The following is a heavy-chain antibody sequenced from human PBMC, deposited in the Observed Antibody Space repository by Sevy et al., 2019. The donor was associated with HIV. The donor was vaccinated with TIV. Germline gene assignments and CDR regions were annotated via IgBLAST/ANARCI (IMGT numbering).Heavy chain of an antibody. CDR2: ISSSSSYI. D-gene: IGHD3-22*01. J-gene: IGHJ4*02. CDR3: ARDYYDSSGSDD. CDR1: GFTFSSYS. V-gene: IGHV3-21*01. Sequence: GWSLRLSCAASGFTFSSYSMNWVRQAPGKGLEWVSSISSSSSYIYYADSVKGRFTISRDNAKNSLYLQMNSLRAEDTSVDYCARDYYDSSGSDDWGQGTLVTVSS.